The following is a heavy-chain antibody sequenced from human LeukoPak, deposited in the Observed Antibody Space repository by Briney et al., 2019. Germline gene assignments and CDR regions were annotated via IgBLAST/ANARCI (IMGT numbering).Heavy chain of an antibody. D-gene: IGHD4-17*01. Sequence: SVKVSCKASGGTFSSYAISWVRQAPGQGLEWMGRIIPIFGTANYAQKFQGRVTITTDESTGTAYMELSSLRSEDTAVYYCASQPTTVTTGPPGNWGQGTLVTVSS. CDR1: GGTFSSYA. CDR2: IIPIFGTA. V-gene: IGHV1-69*05. J-gene: IGHJ4*02. CDR3: ASQPTTVTTGPPGN.